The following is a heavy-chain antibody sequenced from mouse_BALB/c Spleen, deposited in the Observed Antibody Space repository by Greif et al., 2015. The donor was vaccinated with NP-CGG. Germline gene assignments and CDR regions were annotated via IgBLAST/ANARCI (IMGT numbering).Heavy chain of an antibody. CDR3: ARKESSYDFDY. V-gene: IGHV1-9*01. CDR2: ILPGSGST. Sequence: QVQLQQPGAELMKPGASAKISCKATGYTFSSYWIEWVKQRPGHGLEWIGEILPGSGSTNYNEKFKGKATFTADTSSNTAYMQLSSLTSEDSAVYYCARKESSYDFDYWGQGTTLTVSS. J-gene: IGHJ2*01. D-gene: IGHD1-1*01. CDR1: GYTFSSYW.